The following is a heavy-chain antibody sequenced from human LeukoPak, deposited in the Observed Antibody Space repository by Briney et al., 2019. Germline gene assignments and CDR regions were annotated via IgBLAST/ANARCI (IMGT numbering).Heavy chain of an antibody. CDR3: TTEGRYYAFDY. CDR2: IKQDGSEK. V-gene: IGHV3-7*03. CDR1: GFTFSSYW. D-gene: IGHD1-26*01. J-gene: IGHJ4*02. Sequence: PGGSLRLSCAGSGFTFSSYWMSWVRQAPGKGLEWVAIIKQDGSEKYYVDSVKGRFTISRDNAKNSLYLQMNSLKTEDTAVYYCTTEGRYYAFDYWGQGTLVTVSS.